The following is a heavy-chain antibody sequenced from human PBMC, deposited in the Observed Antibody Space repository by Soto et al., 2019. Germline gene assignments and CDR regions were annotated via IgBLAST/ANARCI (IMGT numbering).Heavy chain of an antibody. Sequence: LSLTCAVYGGSFSGYYWSWIRQPPGKGLEWIGEINHSGSTNYNPPLKSRVTISVDTSKNQFSLKLSSVTAADTAVYYCARRVWGSYRQIHRAYFDYWGQGTLVTVSS. CDR3: ARRVWGSYRQIHRAYFDY. CDR2: INHSGST. V-gene: IGHV4-34*01. D-gene: IGHD3-16*02. CDR1: GGSFSGYY. J-gene: IGHJ4*02.